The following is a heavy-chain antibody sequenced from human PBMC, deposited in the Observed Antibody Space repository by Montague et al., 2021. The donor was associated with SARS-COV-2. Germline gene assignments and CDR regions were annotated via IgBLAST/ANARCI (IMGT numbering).Heavy chain of an antibody. V-gene: IGHV3-48*03. J-gene: IGHJ6*02. CDR2: ITSSGSTI. Sequence: SLRLSCAASGFTFSSYEMNWVRQAPGKGLEWVSYITSSGSTIYYADSVMGRFTISRDNAKRSVYLQMNSLRAEDTAVYYCAGDFRTYYYGSGSSSYGMDVWGQGTTVTVSS. D-gene: IGHD3-10*01. CDR1: GFTFSSYE. CDR3: AGDFRTYYYGSGSSSYGMDV.